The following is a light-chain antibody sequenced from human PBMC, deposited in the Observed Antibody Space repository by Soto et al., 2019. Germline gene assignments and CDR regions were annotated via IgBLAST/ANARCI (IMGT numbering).Light chain of an antibody. CDR3: SSYTSASTPLV. CDR1: GSDVGGYNY. J-gene: IGLJ2*01. V-gene: IGLV2-14*01. CDR2: DVS. Sequence: QSALTQPASVSGSPGQSITISCTGTGSDVGGYNYVSWYQQHPGKAPKVMIYDVSNRPSGVSNRFSGSKSGNTASLTISGLQAEDEADYYCSSYTSASTPLVFGGGTKVPVL.